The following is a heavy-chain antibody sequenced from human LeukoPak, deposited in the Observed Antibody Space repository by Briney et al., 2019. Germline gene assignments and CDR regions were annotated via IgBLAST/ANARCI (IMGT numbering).Heavy chain of an antibody. Sequence: SETLSLTCTVSGGSISSYYWSWIRQPPGKGLEWIGYIYYSGSTNYNPSLKSRFTISVDTSKNQFYLKLSSVHAADTAVYYCARVWIIAVAGTGWFDPWGQGTLVTVSS. J-gene: IGHJ5*02. CDR2: IYYSGST. V-gene: IGHV4-59*01. CDR3: ARVWIIAVAGTGWFDP. D-gene: IGHD6-19*01. CDR1: GGSISSYY.